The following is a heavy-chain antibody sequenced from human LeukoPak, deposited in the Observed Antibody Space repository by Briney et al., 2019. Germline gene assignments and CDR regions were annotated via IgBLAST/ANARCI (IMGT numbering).Heavy chain of an antibody. J-gene: IGHJ4*02. D-gene: IGHD3-3*01. CDR3: AKVVYDFWSGYLD. CDR1: GFTFSSYA. Sequence: GGSLRLSCAASGFTFSSYAMHWVRQAPGKGLEWVAVISYDGSNKYYADSVKGRFTISRDNSKSTLYLQMNSLRAEDTAVYYCAKVVYDFWSGYLDWGQGTLVTVSS. CDR2: ISYDGSNK. V-gene: IGHV3-30*04.